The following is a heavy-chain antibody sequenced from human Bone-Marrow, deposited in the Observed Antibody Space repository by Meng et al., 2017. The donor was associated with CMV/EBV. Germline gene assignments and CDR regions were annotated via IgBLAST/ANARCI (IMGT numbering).Heavy chain of an antibody. Sequence: SGPTLVKPTQTLTLTCTFSGFSLSSSGVRVSWIRQPPGKALEWLARIDWDDDKFYSSSLKTRLTISKDTSKRQVVLTMTNMDPVDTATYYCARSYDFWSPFSHDYWGQGTLVTVSS. J-gene: IGHJ4*02. V-gene: IGHV2-70*04. CDR2: IDWDDDK. CDR1: GFSLSSSGVR. D-gene: IGHD3-3*01. CDR3: ARSYDFWSPFSHDY.